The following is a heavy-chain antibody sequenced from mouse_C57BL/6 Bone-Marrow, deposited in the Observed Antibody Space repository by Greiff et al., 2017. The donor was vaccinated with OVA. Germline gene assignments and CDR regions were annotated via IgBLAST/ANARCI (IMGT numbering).Heavy chain of an antibody. CDR3: ARLGTSPYYFDY. J-gene: IGHJ2*01. V-gene: IGHV3-8*01. CDR2: ISYSGST. CDR1: GYSITSDH. D-gene: IGHD3-3*01. Sequence: VQLKESGPGLAKPSQTLSLTCSVTGYSITSDHWNWIRKFPGNKLEYMGYISYSGSTYYNPSLKSRISITRDTSKNQYYLQLNSVTTEDTATYYCARLGTSPYYFDYWGQGTTLTVSS.